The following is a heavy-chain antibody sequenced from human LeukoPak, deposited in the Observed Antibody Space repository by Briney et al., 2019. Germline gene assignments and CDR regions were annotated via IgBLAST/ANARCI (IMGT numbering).Heavy chain of an antibody. J-gene: IGHJ4*02. CDR1: GGSISSGGYY. CDR3: ARVDYHSFDY. V-gene: IGHV4-31*03. D-gene: IGHD3-9*01. Sequence: SETLSLTCTVSGGSISSGGYYWSWIRQHPGKGLEWIGYIHYSGSTYYNPSLKSRVTISVDTSKNQFSLKLSSVTAADTAVYYCARVDYHSFDYWGQGTLVTVSS. CDR2: IHYSGST.